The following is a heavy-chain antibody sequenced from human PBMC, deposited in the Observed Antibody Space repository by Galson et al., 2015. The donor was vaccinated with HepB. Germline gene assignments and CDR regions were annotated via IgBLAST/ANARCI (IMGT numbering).Heavy chain of an antibody. CDR3: ARGGLRMGYYYGMDV. D-gene: IGHD1-26*01. V-gene: IGHV3-74*01. CDR1: GFTFSNYW. CDR2: IHTDGSST. Sequence: SLRLSCAASGFTFSNYWMHWVRQAPGKGLVWVSRIHTDGSSTNYADSVKGRFTVSRDNAKNTLYLQMNSLTAEDTAVYYCARGGLRMGYYYGMDVWGQGTTVIVTS. J-gene: IGHJ6*02.